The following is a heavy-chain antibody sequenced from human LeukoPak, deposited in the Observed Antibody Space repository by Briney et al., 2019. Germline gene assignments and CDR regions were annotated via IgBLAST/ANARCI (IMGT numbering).Heavy chain of an antibody. Sequence: GGSLRLSCAASGFTFDDYAMRWVRQAPGKGLEWVSGISWNSGSIGYADSVKGRFTISRDNAKNSLYLHMNSLRVDDAAVYFCAYYDSSGYYYGRSRYWGQGTPVTVSS. J-gene: IGHJ4*02. CDR3: AYYDSSGYYYGRSRY. D-gene: IGHD3-22*01. V-gene: IGHV3-9*01. CDR2: ISWNSGSI. CDR1: GFTFDDYA.